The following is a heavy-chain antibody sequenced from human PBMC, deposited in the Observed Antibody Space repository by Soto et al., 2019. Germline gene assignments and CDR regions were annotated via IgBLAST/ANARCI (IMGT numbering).Heavy chain of an antibody. D-gene: IGHD5-18*01. V-gene: IGHV1-69*13. Sequence: SVKVSCKASGGTLNTDTVIWVRQAPGQGLEWMGSIIPIFGTTHYAQSFQGRLSITADQSSTTTYMELRSLTSHDTALYYCARIPRYSFPTSDPLDNWGQGTLVTVSS. CDR2: IIPIFGTT. CDR3: ARIPRYSFPTSDPLDN. J-gene: IGHJ1*01. CDR1: GGTLNTDT.